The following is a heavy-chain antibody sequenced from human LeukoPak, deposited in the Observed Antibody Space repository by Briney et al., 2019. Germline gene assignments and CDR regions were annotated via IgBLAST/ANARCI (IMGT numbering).Heavy chain of an antibody. V-gene: IGHV4-39*01. CDR2: AYYSGNT. Sequence: SETLSLTCTVSGGSISSSTYYWGWIRQPPGKGLEWTGSAYYSGNTYYNPSLKSRVTISVDTSNNQFSLRLSSVTAADTAFYYCASYISTAGRRNLDYWGQGTLVTVSS. D-gene: IGHD6-13*01. CDR3: ASYISTAGRRNLDY. CDR1: GGSISSSTYY. J-gene: IGHJ4*02.